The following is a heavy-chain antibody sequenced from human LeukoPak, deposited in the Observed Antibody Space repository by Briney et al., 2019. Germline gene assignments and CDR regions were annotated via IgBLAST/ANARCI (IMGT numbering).Heavy chain of an antibody. CDR3: ARDPNAISNWFDP. D-gene: IGHD3-3*02. Sequence: SETLSLTCTASGGSISSYYWSWIRQPAGKGLEWIGRIYTSGSTNYNPSLKSRVTMSVDMSKNQFSLKLSSVTAADTAVYYCARDPNAISNWFDPWGQGTLVTVSS. V-gene: IGHV4-4*07. CDR1: GGSISSYY. CDR2: IYTSGST. J-gene: IGHJ5*02.